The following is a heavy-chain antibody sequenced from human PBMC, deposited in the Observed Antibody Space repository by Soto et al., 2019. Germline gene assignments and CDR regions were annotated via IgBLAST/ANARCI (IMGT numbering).Heavy chain of an antibody. J-gene: IGHJ3*02. V-gene: IGHV1-69*13. CDR1: GGTFSSYA. CDR3: TRRPQRSGPPGLYAFDI. CDR2: VIPIFDTT. Sequence: SVKVSCKASGGTFSSYAISWVRQAPGQGLEWMGVVIPIFDTTAYAQKFQGRVTMTADASATTVYMELSSLTSEDTAVYYCTRRPQRSGPPGLYAFDIGGQGTMVTVPS. D-gene: IGHD3-3*01.